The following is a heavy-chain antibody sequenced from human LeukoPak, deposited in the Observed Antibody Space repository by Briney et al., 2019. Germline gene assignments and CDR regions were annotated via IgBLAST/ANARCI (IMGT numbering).Heavy chain of an antibody. V-gene: IGHV1-2*02. J-gene: IGHJ6*02. CDR3: ARGPTSYYGSGSLGYYYYYGMDV. CDR2: INPNSCGT. D-gene: IGHD3-10*01. Sequence: PSVNVSCKASGYSFTGYFIHWVRQAPGQGLERMGGINPNSCGTNYAQNFQGSVTMTRDTSISTAYMELSRLRNDDTAVYYCARGPTSYYGSGSLGYYYYYGMDVWGQGTTVTVSS. CDR1: GYSFTGYF.